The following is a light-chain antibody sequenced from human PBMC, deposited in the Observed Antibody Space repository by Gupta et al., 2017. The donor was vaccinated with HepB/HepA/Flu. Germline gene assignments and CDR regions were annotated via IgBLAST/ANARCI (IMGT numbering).Light chain of an antibody. V-gene: IGLV7-46*01. Sequence: QAVVTQEPSLTVSPGGTVIFTCGSSTGAVTSTHYPYWFQHKPGQAHTTLVYDTNNKQSWAFARFSGSAPGGKAALTLAGAQPEDDADYYCLLSNSGVRVFGGGTKLTVL. CDR2: DTN. J-gene: IGLJ2*01. CDR3: LLSNSGVRV. CDR1: TGAVTSTHY.